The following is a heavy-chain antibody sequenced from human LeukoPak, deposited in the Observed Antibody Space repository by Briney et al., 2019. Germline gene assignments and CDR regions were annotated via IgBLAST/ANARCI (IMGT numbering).Heavy chain of an antibody. J-gene: IGHJ4*02. V-gene: IGHV4-4*02. CDR1: GDSISSRNW. CDR2: ISHGGIT. Sequence: SETLSLTCAVSGDSISSRNWWNWVRQSPGKGLDWVGEISHGGITKYNPSLKNRVTISKDNSRNEFSLKLNSVTAADTAVYFCARSAGWWSLDYWGQGALVTVSS. D-gene: IGHD2-8*02. CDR3: ARSAGWWSLDY.